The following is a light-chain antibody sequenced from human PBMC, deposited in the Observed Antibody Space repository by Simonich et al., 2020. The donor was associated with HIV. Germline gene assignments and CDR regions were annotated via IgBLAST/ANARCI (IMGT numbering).Light chain of an antibody. CDR1: QGIASY. Sequence: DIQMTQSPSTLSASVGDRVTITCRASQGIASYLAWYQQKPGKAPKLLIYAASTLQSGVPSRCSGSGPGTEFTLTSSSLQPEDFASYYCQHLKSYPPDFGQGTRLEIK. CDR2: AAS. V-gene: IGKV1-9*01. J-gene: IGKJ5*01. CDR3: QHLKSYPPD.